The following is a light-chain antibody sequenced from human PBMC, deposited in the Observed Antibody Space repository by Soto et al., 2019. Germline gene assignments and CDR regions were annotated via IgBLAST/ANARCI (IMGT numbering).Light chain of an antibody. J-gene: IGKJ2*01. CDR1: QSVSSS. CDR2: GAS. V-gene: IGKV3-15*01. Sequence: EIVMTQSPATLSVSPGERATLSCRASQSVSSSLAWYQQKLGQAPRLLIYGASTRATGIPARFSGSGSGTEFTLTISSLQSEDFAFYYCQQYNNWPPYTFGQGTKLEIK. CDR3: QQYNNWPPYT.